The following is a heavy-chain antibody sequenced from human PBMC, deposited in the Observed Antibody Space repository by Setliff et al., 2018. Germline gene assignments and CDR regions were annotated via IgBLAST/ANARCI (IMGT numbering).Heavy chain of an antibody. CDR2: IFHTGAA. CDR1: GYSISSGHY. D-gene: IGHD1-26*01. J-gene: IGHJ3*02. V-gene: IGHV4-38-2*02. Sequence: SETLSLTCTVSGYSISSGHYWGWIRQSPGKGLDWIGSIFHTGAAYYNPSLESRFTISVDPSKNQFSLRVTSVTAADTAVYYCARTLPTYCRDGPCKVGALDIWGQGTMVTVSS. CDR3: ARTLPTYCRDGPCKVGALDI.